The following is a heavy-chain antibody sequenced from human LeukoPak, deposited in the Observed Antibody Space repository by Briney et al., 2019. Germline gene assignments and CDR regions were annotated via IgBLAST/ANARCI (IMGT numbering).Heavy chain of an antibody. CDR1: GFTFSSYG. CDR2: ISYDGSNK. J-gene: IGHJ4*02. V-gene: IGHV3-30*18. CDR3: AKEQQFRGNYFDY. Sequence: PGRSLRLSCAASGFTFSSYGMHWVRQAPGKGLEWVAVISYDGSNKYYADSVKGRFTISRDNSKNTLYLQMNSLRAEDTAVYYCAKEQQFRGNYFDYWGQGTLVTVSS. D-gene: IGHD3-16*01.